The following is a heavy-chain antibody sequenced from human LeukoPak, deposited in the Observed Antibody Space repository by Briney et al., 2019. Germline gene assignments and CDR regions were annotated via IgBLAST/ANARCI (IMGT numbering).Heavy chain of an antibody. CDR3: ARRVTSNWFDP. CDR2: MYYSGST. D-gene: IGHD2-21*02. Sequence: KPSETLSLTCTVSGASLISYYWNWIRQPPGKGLEWIGYMYYSGSTNYNPSLKSRVTISVDTSKNQFSLKLSSVTAADTAVYYCARRVTSNWFDPWGQGTLVTVSS. CDR1: GASLISYY. V-gene: IGHV4-59*08. J-gene: IGHJ5*02.